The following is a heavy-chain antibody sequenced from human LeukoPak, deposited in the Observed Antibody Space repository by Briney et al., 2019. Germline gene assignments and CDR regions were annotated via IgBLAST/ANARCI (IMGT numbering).Heavy chain of an antibody. Sequence: PSETLSLTCTVSGGSISSSSYFWGWIRQPPGKGLEWIGSIFYSGSTYYNPSLNSRVTISIDTSKNQFSPRLSSVTAADTAVYYCARQMNTVTADYWGQGTLVTVSS. D-gene: IGHD4-17*01. CDR2: IFYSGST. V-gene: IGHV4-39*01. CDR1: GGSISSSSYF. J-gene: IGHJ4*02. CDR3: ARQMNTVTADY.